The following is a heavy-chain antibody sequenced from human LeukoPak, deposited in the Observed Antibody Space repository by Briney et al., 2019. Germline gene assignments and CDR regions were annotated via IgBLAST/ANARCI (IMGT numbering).Heavy chain of an antibody. CDR2: IHYDGRT. CDR1: GASMSGQH. D-gene: IGHD2-8*01. V-gene: IGHV4-59*08. Sequence: ASETLSLTCTVSGASMSGQHWSWIRQAPGKGLEWIAWIHYDGRTNYNPSLKSRLSLSVDTSTNQFSLSLNSVTAADTAVYFCARHLNGGTHPRDNWGPGIRVIV. CDR3: ARHLNGGTHPRDN. J-gene: IGHJ4*02.